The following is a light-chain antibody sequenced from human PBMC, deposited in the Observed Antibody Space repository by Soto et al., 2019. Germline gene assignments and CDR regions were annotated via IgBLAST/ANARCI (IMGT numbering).Light chain of an antibody. CDR1: QDIAGY. Sequence: DIQGTQSPSSVSASVGDRVTITCRASQDIAGYLAWYQNKPGRTPEILIHGASRLQSGVPARFSGSGSGTDFNLSINRLQTEDFATYYCQQAYSFPITFGQGTRREIK. CDR3: QQAYSFPIT. V-gene: IGKV1D-12*01. CDR2: GAS. J-gene: IGKJ5*01.